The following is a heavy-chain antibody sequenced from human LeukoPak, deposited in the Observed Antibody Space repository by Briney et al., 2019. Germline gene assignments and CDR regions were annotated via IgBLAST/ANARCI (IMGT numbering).Heavy chain of an antibody. J-gene: IGHJ4*02. Sequence: GESLKTSCQGSGYTFTIYWIGWARQLPGKGLEWMGIIYPGDSDTRYSPSFQGQVTIPANKSISTAYLQWTSLKASDTAMYYCARQNEPYSSSSLRLDYWGQGTLVTVSS. CDR3: ARQNEPYSSSSLRLDY. V-gene: IGHV5-51*01. CDR2: IYPGDSDT. D-gene: IGHD6-13*01. CDR1: GYTFTIYW.